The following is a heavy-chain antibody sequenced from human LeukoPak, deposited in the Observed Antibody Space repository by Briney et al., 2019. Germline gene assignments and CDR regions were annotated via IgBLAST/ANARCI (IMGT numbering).Heavy chain of an antibody. Sequence: PGGSLRLSCAASGFTFSLYAMSWVRQAPGKGLEWVSSISGGGGSTYYADSVKGRFTISRDNSKNTLFLQMSSLTAGDTAVYYCAKSAYYDSSGFYREYYFDHWGQGTLVTVSS. CDR1: GFTFSLYA. CDR2: ISGGGGST. J-gene: IGHJ4*02. V-gene: IGHV3-23*01. D-gene: IGHD3-22*01. CDR3: AKSAYYDSSGFYREYYFDH.